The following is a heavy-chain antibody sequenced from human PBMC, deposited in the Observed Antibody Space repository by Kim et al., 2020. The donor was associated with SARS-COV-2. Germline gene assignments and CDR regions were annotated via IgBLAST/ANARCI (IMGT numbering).Heavy chain of an antibody. CDR3: VRLRPTKRGWGVVVPVGGRGYYYYYMDV. D-gene: IGHD2-2*01. CDR2: ISSRSYI. V-gene: IGHV3-21*01. CDR1: GFTFSSYS. Sequence: GGSLRLSCAASGFTFSSYSMNWVRQAPGKGLEWVSSISSRSYIYYADSVNGRFTIARDNAKNSLYLQMNSLRAEDTAVYRRVRLRPTKRGWGVVVPVGGRGYYYYYMDVWGNGTTVTVSS. J-gene: IGHJ6*03.